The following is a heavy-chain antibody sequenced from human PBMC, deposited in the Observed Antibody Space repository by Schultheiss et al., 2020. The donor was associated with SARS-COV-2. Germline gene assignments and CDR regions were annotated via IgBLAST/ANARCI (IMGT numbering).Heavy chain of an antibody. CDR1: GGSISSGGYY. CDR3: ARDRSYGDYSLAFDI. D-gene: IGHD4-17*01. J-gene: IGHJ3*02. V-gene: IGHV4-31*03. Sequence: SETLSLTCTVSGGSISSGGYYWSWIRQHPGKGLEWIGYIYYSGSTYYNPSLKSRVTIPVDTSKNQFSLKLSSVTAADTAVYYCARDRSYGDYSLAFDIWGQGTMVTVSS. CDR2: IYYSGST.